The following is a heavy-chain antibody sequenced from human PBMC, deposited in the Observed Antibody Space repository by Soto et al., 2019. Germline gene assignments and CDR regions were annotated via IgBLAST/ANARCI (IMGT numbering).Heavy chain of an antibody. J-gene: IGHJ3*02. Sequence: QVQLVESGGGVVQPGRSLRLSCAASGFTFSSYGMHWVRQAPGKGLEWVAVISYDGSNKYYADSVKGRFTISRDNSKNTRYLQMNSLRAKATAVYYPVGTPLDAFDTWGQGKMVTVS. D-gene: IGHD2-21*02. CDR1: GFTFSSYG. CDR2: ISYDGSNK. V-gene: IGHV3-30*03. CDR3: VGTPLDAFDT.